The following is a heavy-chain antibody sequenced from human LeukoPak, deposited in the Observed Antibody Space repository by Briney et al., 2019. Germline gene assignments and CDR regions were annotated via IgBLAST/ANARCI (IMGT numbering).Heavy chain of an antibody. Sequence: ASVKVSCKASGGTFSSYAISWVRQAPGQGLEWMGGIIPIFGTANYAQKSQGRVTITADESTSTAYMELSSLRSEDTAVYYCARPKKYCTNGVCLHYYYYGMDVWGQGTTVTVSS. D-gene: IGHD2-8*01. J-gene: IGHJ6*02. CDR1: GGTFSSYA. CDR3: ARPKKYCTNGVCLHYYYYGMDV. V-gene: IGHV1-69*13. CDR2: IIPIFGTA.